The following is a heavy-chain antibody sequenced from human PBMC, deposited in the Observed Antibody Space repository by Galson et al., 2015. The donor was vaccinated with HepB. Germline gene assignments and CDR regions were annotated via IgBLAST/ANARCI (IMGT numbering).Heavy chain of an antibody. CDR1: GFTFSSYG. Sequence: SLRLSCAASGFTFSSYGMHWVRQAPGKGLEWVAVISYDGSNKYYADSVKGRFTISRDNSKNTLYLQMNSLRAEDTAVYYCAKDVGVGATTFRFGRELDYWGQGTLVTVSS. D-gene: IGHD1-26*01. CDR3: AKDVGVGATTFRFGRELDY. V-gene: IGHV3-30*18. CDR2: ISYDGSNK. J-gene: IGHJ4*02.